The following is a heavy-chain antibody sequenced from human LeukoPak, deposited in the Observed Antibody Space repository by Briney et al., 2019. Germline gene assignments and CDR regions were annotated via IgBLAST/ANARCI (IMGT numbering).Heavy chain of an antibody. Sequence: GGSLRLSCAASGFTFSNAWMGWVRQAPGKGLEWVSYISSSSSTIYYADSVKGRFTISRDNAKNSLYLQMNSLRAEDTAVYYCARAAIAAARIYYYMDVWGKGTTVTVSS. CDR2: ISSSSSTI. J-gene: IGHJ6*03. CDR3: ARAAIAAARIYYYMDV. CDR1: GFTFSNAW. V-gene: IGHV3-48*01. D-gene: IGHD6-13*01.